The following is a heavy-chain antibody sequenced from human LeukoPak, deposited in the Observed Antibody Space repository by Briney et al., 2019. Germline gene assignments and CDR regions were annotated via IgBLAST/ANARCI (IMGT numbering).Heavy chain of an antibody. V-gene: IGHV1-69*04. CDR3: ARAGVSYYDSSYPPFDY. Sequence: SVKVSCKASGGTFSSYAISWVRQAPGQGLEWMGRIIPILGIANYAQKFQGRVTIIADKSTSTAYMELSSLRSEDTAVYYCARAGVSYYDSSYPPFDYWGQGTLVTVSS. CDR2: IIPILGIA. CDR1: GGTFSSYA. J-gene: IGHJ4*02. D-gene: IGHD3-22*01.